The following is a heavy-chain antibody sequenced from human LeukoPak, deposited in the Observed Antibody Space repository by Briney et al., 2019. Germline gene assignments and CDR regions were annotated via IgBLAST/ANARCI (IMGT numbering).Heavy chain of an antibody. CDR2: INPNSGGT. CDR3: ARDPLRHDSSGYYFLGYWFDH. D-gene: IGHD3-22*01. V-gene: IGHV1-2*02. J-gene: IGHJ5*02. CDR1: GYTFTGYY. Sequence: ASVKVSFKASGYTFTGYYMHWVRQAPGQGLEWMGWINPNSGGTNYAQKFQGRVTMTRDTSISTAYMELSRLRSDDTAVYYCARDPLRHDSSGYYFLGYWFDHWGQGTLVTVSS.